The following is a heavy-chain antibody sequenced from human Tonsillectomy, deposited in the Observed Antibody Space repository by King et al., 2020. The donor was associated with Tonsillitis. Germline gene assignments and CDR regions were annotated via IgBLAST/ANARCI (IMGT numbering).Heavy chain of an antibody. CDR3: ATIGRAVASL. Sequence: VQLVESGAEVKKPGASVKVSCKASGYTFTGYNIHWVRQAPGQGLEWMGWINPNSGGTNYAQKFQRRVTMTRDTSISTAYMGLSRLRYDDTAMYYCATIGRAVASLWGQGSLVTVSS. J-gene: IGHJ4*02. CDR1: GYTFTGYN. D-gene: IGHD6-19*01. V-gene: IGHV1-2*02. CDR2: INPNSGGT.